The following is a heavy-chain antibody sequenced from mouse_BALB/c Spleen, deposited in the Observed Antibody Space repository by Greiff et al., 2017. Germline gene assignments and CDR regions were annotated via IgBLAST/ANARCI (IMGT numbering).Heavy chain of an antibody. CDR2: ISSGGSYT. CDR3: AMGEVSAWFAY. Sequence: DVKLVESGGGLVKPGGSLKLSCAASGFTFSSYAMSWVRQSPEKRLEWVAEISSGGSYTYYPDTVTGRFTISRDNAKNTLYLEMSSLRSEDTAMYYCAMGEVSAWFAYWGQGTLVTVSA. CDR1: GFTFSSYA. V-gene: IGHV5-9-4*01. J-gene: IGHJ3*01.